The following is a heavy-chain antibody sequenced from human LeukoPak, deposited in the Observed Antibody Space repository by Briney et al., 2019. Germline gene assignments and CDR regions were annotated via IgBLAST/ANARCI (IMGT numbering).Heavy chain of an antibody. CDR3: ARELDTAMVTGDY. D-gene: IGHD5-18*01. CDR1: GYTFTGYY. CDR2: INPNSGGT. Sequence: PLASVKVSCKASGYTFTGYYMHWVRQAPGQGLEWMGWINPNSGGTNYAQKFQGRVTMTRDTSTSTAYMELSRLRSDDTAVYYCARELDTAMVTGDYWGQGTLVTVSS. V-gene: IGHV1-2*02. J-gene: IGHJ4*02.